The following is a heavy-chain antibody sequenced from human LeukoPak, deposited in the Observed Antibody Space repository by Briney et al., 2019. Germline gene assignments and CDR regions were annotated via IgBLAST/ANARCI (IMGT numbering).Heavy chain of an antibody. CDR3: ARAPVLYYFDY. D-gene: IGHD2-8*01. V-gene: IGHV4-59*01. CDR2: IYYSGST. Sequence: PSETLSLTCTVSGGSISTYYWSWIRQPPGKGLEWIGYIYYSGSTKYNPSLQSLVTISVDTSKNQFSLKLSSVTAADTAVYYCARAPVLYYFDYWGQGTLVTVSS. J-gene: IGHJ4*02. CDR1: GGSISTYY.